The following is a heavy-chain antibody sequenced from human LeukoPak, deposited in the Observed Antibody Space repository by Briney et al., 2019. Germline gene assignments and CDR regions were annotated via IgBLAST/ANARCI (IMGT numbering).Heavy chain of an antibody. Sequence: GGSLRLSCEASGLSFTNYAMMWFRQAPGKGLQWISTLTGYGGAYYADSGEGRFIISRDISKNTMFLQMYSLRAEDTAVYYCAKGAAAGKVDWFDPWGQGTLVTASS. V-gene: IGHV3-23*01. D-gene: IGHD6-13*01. J-gene: IGHJ5*02. CDR3: AKGAAAGKVDWFDP. CDR2: LTGYGGA. CDR1: GLSFTNYA.